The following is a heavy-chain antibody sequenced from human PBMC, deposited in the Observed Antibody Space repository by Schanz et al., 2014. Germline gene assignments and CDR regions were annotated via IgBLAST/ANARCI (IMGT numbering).Heavy chain of an antibody. CDR3: ARSYSSGWYPYYYGMDV. Sequence: QVQLVESGGGLVKPGGSLRLSCVASGFTFSDYYMSWFRQAPGKGLEWVSYISSSSSYTNYADTVKGRFTISRDNAKNSLYLQMNSLRAEDTAVYYCARSYSSGWYPYYYGMDVWGQGTTVTVSS. D-gene: IGHD6-19*01. J-gene: IGHJ6*01. CDR2: ISSSSSYT. CDR1: GFTFSDYY. V-gene: IGHV3-11*06.